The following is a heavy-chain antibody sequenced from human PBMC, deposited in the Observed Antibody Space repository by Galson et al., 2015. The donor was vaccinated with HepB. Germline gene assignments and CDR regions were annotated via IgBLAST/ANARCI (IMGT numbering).Heavy chain of an antibody. V-gene: IGHV7-4-1*02. CDR1: GYTFTNHA. CDR2: INTNTGNP. J-gene: IGHJ4*02. CDR3: ARDPGYSGYAALAY. Sequence: SVKVSCKASGYTFTNHALSWVRQAPGQGLEWMGWINTNTGNPTYAQGFTGRFVFSLDTSVSTAYLQINSLKAEDTAVYYCARDPGYSGYAALAYWGQGTLVTVSS. D-gene: IGHD5-12*01.